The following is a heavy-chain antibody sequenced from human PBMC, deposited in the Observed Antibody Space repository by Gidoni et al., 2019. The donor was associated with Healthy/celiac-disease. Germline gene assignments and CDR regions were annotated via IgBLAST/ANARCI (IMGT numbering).Heavy chain of an antibody. CDR1: GYTFTSYA. CDR3: ARAPMVRGVIIRGALDY. D-gene: IGHD3-10*01. V-gene: IGHV1-3*01. Sequence: QVQLVQSGAEVKKPGASVKVSCKASGYTFTSYAMHWVRQAPGQRLEWMGWINAGNGNTKYSQKFQGRVTITRDTSASTAYMELSSLRSEDTAVYYCARAPMVRGVIIRGALDYWGQGTLVTVSS. CDR2: INAGNGNT. J-gene: IGHJ4*02.